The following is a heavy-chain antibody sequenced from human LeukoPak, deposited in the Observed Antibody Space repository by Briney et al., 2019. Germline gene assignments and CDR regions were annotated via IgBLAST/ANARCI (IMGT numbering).Heavy chain of an antibody. CDR1: GFTFSSYG. J-gene: IGHJ4*02. Sequence: GGSLRLSCAASGFTFSSYGMHWVRRAPGKGLEWVAVISYDGSNKYYADSVKGRFTISRDNSKNTLYLQMNSLRAEDTAVYYCARGDAYALKYWGQGTLATVSS. V-gene: IGHV3-30*03. CDR2: ISYDGSNK. CDR3: ARGDAYALKY. D-gene: IGHD2-2*01.